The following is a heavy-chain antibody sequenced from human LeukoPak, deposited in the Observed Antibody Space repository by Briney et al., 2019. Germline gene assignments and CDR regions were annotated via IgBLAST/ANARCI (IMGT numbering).Heavy chain of an antibody. CDR2: IYYSGST. D-gene: IGHD1-26*01. V-gene: IGHV4-39*01. CDR3: ARRWEWEGAFDI. Sequence: PSETLSLTCTVSGGSISSSSYYWGWIRQPPGKGLEWIGSIYYSGSTYYNPSLKSRVSISVDTSKNQFSLKLSSVTAADTAVYYCARRWEWEGAFDIWGQGTMVTVSS. CDR1: GGSISSSSYY. J-gene: IGHJ3*02.